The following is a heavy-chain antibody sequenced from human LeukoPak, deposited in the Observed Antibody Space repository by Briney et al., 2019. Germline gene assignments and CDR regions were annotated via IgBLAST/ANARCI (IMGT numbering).Heavy chain of an antibody. CDR1: GFTFRSKA. J-gene: IGHJ3*02. D-gene: IGHD3-22*01. Sequence: GGSLRLSCAASGFTFRSKAMSWVRQAPGKGLEWVSGISGSGGSTYYEDSVKGRFNISTHNPKNTLYLQMNSLRAEDTAVYYCAKEWDYDSSLDAFDIWGQGTMVTVSS. CDR2: ISGSGGST. V-gene: IGHV3-23*01. CDR3: AKEWDYDSSLDAFDI.